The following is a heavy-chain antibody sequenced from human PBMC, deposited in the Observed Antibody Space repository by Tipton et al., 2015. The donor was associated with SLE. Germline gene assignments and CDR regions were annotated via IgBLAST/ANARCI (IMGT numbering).Heavy chain of an antibody. V-gene: IGHV3-33*01. CDR3: ARDLYSSGWPLVS. D-gene: IGHD6-19*01. CDR1: GFTFSSYG. CDR2: IWYDGSNK. J-gene: IGHJ4*02. Sequence: SLRLSCAASGFTFSSYGMHWVRQAPGKGLEWVAVIWYDGSNKYYADSVKGRFTISRDNSKNTLYLQMNSLRAEDTAVYYCARDLYSSGWPLVSWGQGTLVTVSS.